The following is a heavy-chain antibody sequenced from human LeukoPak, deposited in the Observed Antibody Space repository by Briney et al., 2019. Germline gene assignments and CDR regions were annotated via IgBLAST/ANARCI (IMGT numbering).Heavy chain of an antibody. CDR1: GGSFSSYY. CDR2: INHSGST. CDR3: ASGITVTTAWFDP. J-gene: IGHJ5*02. Sequence: SETLSLTCAVYGGSFSSYYWSWIRQPPGKGLEWIGEINHSGSTNYNPSLKSRVTISVDTSKSQFSLKLSSVTAADTAVYYCASGITVTTAWFDPWGQGTLVTVSS. V-gene: IGHV4-34*01. D-gene: IGHD4-17*01.